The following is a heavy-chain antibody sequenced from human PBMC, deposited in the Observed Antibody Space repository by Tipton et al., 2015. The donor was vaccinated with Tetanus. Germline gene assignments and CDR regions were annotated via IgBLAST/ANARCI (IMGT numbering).Heavy chain of an antibody. D-gene: IGHD3-16*01. J-gene: IGHJ6*02. Sequence: LTCTVSGASISDKKYYWGWIRQAPGKGLEWIASIYFEGSTYYSPSLRSRLTIDVDTSQNLFSLRLSSVTAADTAVYYCARDHGITWGGMGYYYGMDVWGQGTTVTVSS. CDR1: GASISDKKYY. CDR3: ARDHGITWGGMGYYYGMDV. V-gene: IGHV4-39*02. CDR2: IYFEGST.